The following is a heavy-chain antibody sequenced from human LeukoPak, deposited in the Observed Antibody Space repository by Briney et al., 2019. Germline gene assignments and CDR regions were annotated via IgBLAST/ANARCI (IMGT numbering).Heavy chain of an antibody. CDR2: ISSTGYTI. D-gene: IGHD3-16*01. J-gene: IGHJ2*01. CDR1: GFTYSDYY. Sequence: KAGGSLRLSCAASGFTYSDYYMSWIRQAPGKGLEWVSCISSTGYTIYYADSVRGRFTISRDNANNSLFLQMNSLRAEDSAVYFCARHGVRHVLDWYFPLWGRGTLVTVSS. CDR3: ARHGVRHVLDWYFPL. V-gene: IGHV3-11*01.